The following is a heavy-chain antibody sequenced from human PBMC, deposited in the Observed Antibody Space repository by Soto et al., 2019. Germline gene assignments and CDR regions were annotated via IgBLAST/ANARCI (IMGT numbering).Heavy chain of an antibody. V-gene: IGHV3-33*01. CDR2: IWYDGSNK. Sequence: GGSLRLSCAASGFTFSSYGMHWVRQAPGKGLEWVAVIWYDGSNKYYADSVKGRFTISRDNSKNTLYLQMNSLRAEDTAVYYCARDLDGYSGYEMGSSIGGIDYWGQGTLVTVSS. CDR3: ARDLDGYSGYEMGSSIGGIDY. D-gene: IGHD5-12*01. CDR1: GFTFSSYG. J-gene: IGHJ4*02.